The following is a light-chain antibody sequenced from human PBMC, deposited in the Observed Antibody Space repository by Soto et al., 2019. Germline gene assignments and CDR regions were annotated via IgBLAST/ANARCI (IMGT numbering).Light chain of an antibody. Sequence: IQMTQSPSTLSASVGDTVTITCRASQTISVSLAWYRQKPGKAPNLLIYDASTLQEGVPSRFSGSGSGTDFTLTISGVQPDDIATYYCQQYSTFWTFGQGTRVEVK. V-gene: IGKV1-5*01. CDR2: DAS. CDR3: QQYSTFWT. CDR1: QTISVS. J-gene: IGKJ1*01.